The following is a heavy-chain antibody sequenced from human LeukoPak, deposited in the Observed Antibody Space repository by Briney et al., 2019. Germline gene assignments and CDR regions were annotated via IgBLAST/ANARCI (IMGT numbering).Heavy chain of an antibody. V-gene: IGHV4-61*08. CDR3: ARGRGEYSRYNWFDP. J-gene: IGHJ5*02. Sequence: NPSETLSLTCTVSGGSISSGGYYWSWIRQPPGKGLEWIGYIYYSGSTNYNPSLKSRVTISVDTSKNQFSLKLSSVTAADTAVYYCARGRGEYSRYNWFDPWGQGTLVTVSS. CDR1: GGSISSGGYY. D-gene: IGHD6-6*01. CDR2: IYYSGST.